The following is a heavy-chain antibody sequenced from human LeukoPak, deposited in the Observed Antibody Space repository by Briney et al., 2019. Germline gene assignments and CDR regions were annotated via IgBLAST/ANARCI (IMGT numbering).Heavy chain of an antibody. CDR3: AKSGSRDWDYFEF. CDR1: GFTFSDYY. Sequence: PGGSLRLSCAASGFTFSDYYMSWIRQAPGKGLEWVSYISSSSGSTIYYADSVKGRFTISRANSKNTLFLQMNSLRAEDTAVYYCAKSGSRDWDYFEFWGQGTLVTASS. V-gene: IGHV3-11*01. D-gene: IGHD6-19*01. J-gene: IGHJ4*02. CDR2: ISSSSGSTI.